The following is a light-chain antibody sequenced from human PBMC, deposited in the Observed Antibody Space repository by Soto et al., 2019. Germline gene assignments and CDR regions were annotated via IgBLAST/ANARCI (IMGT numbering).Light chain of an antibody. J-gene: IGKJ2*01. CDR1: QSVRSNY. Sequence: EIVLTQSPGTLSLSPGERATLSCRASQSVRSNYLAWYQQRPGQDPRLLIYGATIRATGIPDRLSGSGSVTDFTLSISRLEPDDFAMYFCQEYCSLTALVHGTKLEIK. V-gene: IGKV3-20*01. CDR3: QEYCSLTA. CDR2: GAT.